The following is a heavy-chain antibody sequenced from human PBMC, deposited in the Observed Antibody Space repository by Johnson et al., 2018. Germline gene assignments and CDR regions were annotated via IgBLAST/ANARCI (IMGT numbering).Heavy chain of an antibody. D-gene: IGHD6-19*01. CDR3: ARARSVAGKPLYYYYGMDV. Sequence: QVQLVESGAEVKKPGSSVKVSCKASGGTFSSYAISWVRQAPGQGLEWMGGIIPIFGTANYAQKFQGRVTITADESTSTAYMELSSLRSEDTAVYYCARARSVAGKPLYYYYGMDVWGQGTTVTVSS. V-gene: IGHV1-69*01. CDR2: IIPIFGTA. CDR1: GGTFSSYA. J-gene: IGHJ6*02.